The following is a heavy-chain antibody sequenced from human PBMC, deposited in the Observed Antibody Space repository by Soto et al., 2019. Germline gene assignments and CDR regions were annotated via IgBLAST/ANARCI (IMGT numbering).Heavy chain of an antibody. Sequence: ASVKVSCKASGGTFSSYTISWVRQAPGQGLEWMGRIIPILGIANYAQKFQGRVTITADKSTSTAYMELSSLRSEDTAVYYCARSGGRSSSSFAFDIWGQGIMVTVSS. CDR1: GGTFSSYT. J-gene: IGHJ3*02. D-gene: IGHD6-6*01. CDR2: IIPILGIA. V-gene: IGHV1-69*02. CDR3: ARSGGRSSSSFAFDI.